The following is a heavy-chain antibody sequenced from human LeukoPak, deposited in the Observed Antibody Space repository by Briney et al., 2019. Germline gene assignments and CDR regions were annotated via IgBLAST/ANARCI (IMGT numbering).Heavy chain of an antibody. CDR1: GFTFSDYY. D-gene: IGHD1-26*01. V-gene: IGHV3-11*04. Sequence: QAGGSLRLSCAASGFTFSDYYMSWIHQAPGKGLEWVSYISSSGSTIYYADSVKGRFTISRDNAKNSLYLQMNSLRADDTAVYYCARGEGVGATHEYYFDYWGQGTLVTVSS. J-gene: IGHJ4*02. CDR2: ISSSGSTI. CDR3: ARGEGVGATHEYYFDY.